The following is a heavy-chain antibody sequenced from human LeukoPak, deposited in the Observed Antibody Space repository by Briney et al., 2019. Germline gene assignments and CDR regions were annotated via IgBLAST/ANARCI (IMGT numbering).Heavy chain of an antibody. CDR1: GYTFTSFA. J-gene: IGHJ5*02. CDR3: ARGQPGNWFDP. Sequence: ASVKVSCKASGYTFTSFAMNWVRQAPGQGLEWMGWINTNTGNPTHAQGFTGRFVFSLDTSASTAYLQISSLKAEDTAMYYCARGQPGNWFDPWGQGTLVTVSS. CDR2: INTNTGNP. V-gene: IGHV7-4-1*02. D-gene: IGHD1-14*01.